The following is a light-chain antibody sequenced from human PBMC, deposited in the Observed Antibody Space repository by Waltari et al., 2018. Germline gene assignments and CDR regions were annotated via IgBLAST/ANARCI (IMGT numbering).Light chain of an antibody. CDR2: AAS. CDR1: QKISSY. J-gene: IGKJ1*01. CDR3: QQTYTTPRT. V-gene: IGKV1-39*01. Sequence: DIQMTQSPSSLPASVDDRVTLTCRASQKISSYLNWYQQKPGTAPRLLIYAASRLQSGVPSRFSGSGSGTDFTLTISSLQPEDFGTYYCQQTYTTPRTFGQGTKVETK.